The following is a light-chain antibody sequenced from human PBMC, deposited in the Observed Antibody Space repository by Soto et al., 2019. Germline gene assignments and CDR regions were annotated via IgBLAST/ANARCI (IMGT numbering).Light chain of an antibody. CDR1: QGISNL. Sequence: DIQMTQSPSSLSASVGDRVTITCRASQGISNLWCWFQHKPGKAPKRLIYAASSLQGGGPSRSSGSGSGTEFTLAITGLQPEDVADYYCLQHNTYPYTFGQGTKLEIK. CDR3: LQHNTYPYT. V-gene: IGKV1-17*01. J-gene: IGKJ2*01. CDR2: AAS.